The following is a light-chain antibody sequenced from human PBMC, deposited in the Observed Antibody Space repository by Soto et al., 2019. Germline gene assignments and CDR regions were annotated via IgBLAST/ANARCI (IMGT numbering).Light chain of an antibody. V-gene: IGKV1-39*01. J-gene: IGKJ1*01. CDR3: QQSYNFPRT. CDR1: QGINDY. CDR2: AAS. Sequence: DIHMTQSPSSLSASVGDRVTITCRTSQGINDYLNWYQVKPGEAPKLLIYAASALQSGIPSRFSGSASGTEFTLTITSLQPEDFATYYCQQSYNFPRTFGQGTKVDIK.